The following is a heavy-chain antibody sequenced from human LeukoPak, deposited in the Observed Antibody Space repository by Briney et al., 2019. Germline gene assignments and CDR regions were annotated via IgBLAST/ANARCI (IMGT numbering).Heavy chain of an antibody. CDR1: GFSFRSSG. V-gene: IGHV3-30*02. Sequence: GGSLRLSCVASGFSFRSSGMHWVRQAPGKGLEWVAFIYYDGTNTYYADSLKGRITISRDNSKNTLYLQLSSLRAEDTAVYHCVNGASGSYSPFQYWGQGTLVTVSS. CDR3: VNGASGSYSPFQY. CDR2: IYYDGTNT. D-gene: IGHD3-10*01. J-gene: IGHJ4*02.